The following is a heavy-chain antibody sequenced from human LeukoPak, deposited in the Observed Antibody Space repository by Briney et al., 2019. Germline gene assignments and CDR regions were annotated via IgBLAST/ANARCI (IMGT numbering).Heavy chain of an antibody. CDR3: AKDAVFGDYEWVFDY. J-gene: IGHJ4*02. V-gene: IGHV3-30*18. D-gene: IGHD4-17*01. CDR2: ISHDGSNK. CDR1: GFSFSSYG. Sequence: GGSLRLSCAASGFSFSSYGMHWVRQGPGKGLEWVATISHDGSNKYYADSVKGRFTISRDNSKNTLYPQMNSLRAEDTALYYCAKDAVFGDYEWVFDYWGQGTLVTVSS.